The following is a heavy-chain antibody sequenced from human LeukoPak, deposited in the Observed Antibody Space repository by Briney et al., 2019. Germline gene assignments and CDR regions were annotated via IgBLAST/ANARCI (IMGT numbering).Heavy chain of an antibody. V-gene: IGHV1-69*13. CDR3: AREVDYDILTGYSNDY. Sequence: SVKVSCKASGGTVSRYAISWVRQAPGQGLEWMGGIIPIFGTANYAQKFQGRVTITADESTSTAYMELSSLRSEDTAVYYCAREVDYDILTGYSNDYWGQATLVTVSS. J-gene: IGHJ4*02. D-gene: IGHD3-9*01. CDR1: GGTVSRYA. CDR2: IIPIFGTA.